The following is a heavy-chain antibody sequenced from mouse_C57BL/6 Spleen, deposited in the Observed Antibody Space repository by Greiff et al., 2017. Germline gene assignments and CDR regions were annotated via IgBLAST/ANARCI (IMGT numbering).Heavy chain of an antibody. Sequence: ESGPGLVKPSQSLSLTCSVTGYSITSGYYWNWIRQFPGNKLEWMGYISYDGSNNYNPSLKNRISITRDTSKNQFFLKLNSVTTEDTATYYCARNYDAMDYWGQGTSVTVSS. CDR1: GYSITSGYY. CDR2: ISYDGSN. J-gene: IGHJ4*01. CDR3: ARNYDAMDY. D-gene: IGHD2-1*01. V-gene: IGHV3-6*01.